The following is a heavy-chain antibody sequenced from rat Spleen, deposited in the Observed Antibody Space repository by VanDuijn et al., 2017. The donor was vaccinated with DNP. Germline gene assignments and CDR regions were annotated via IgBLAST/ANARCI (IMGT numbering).Heavy chain of an antibody. CDR1: GFTFNNYW. CDR2: ISSSSSYI. V-gene: IGHV5-34*01. J-gene: IGHJ4*01. CDR3: ARTVTTGAMDA. D-gene: IGHD1-10*01. Sequence: EVQLVESGGGLVQPGRSLILSCVASGFTFNNYWMNWIRQAPGKGLEWVASISSSSSYIYYADTVKGRFTISRENAKNTLYLQMTSLRSEDTALYYCARTVTTGAMDAWGQGTSVTVSS.